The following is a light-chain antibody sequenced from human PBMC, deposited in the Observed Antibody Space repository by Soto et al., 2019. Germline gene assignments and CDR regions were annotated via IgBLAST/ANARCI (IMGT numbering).Light chain of an antibody. CDR2: GAS. Sequence: EIVLTQSPGTLSLSPGDRAALSCRASRSVSSSSLAWYQQKPGQAPRLLIYGASSRATGIPERFSGSGSGTDFTLTISGLEPEDFAVYYCQQYAASWTFGLGTKVDIK. V-gene: IGKV3-20*01. J-gene: IGKJ1*01. CDR3: QQYAASWT. CDR1: RSVSSSS.